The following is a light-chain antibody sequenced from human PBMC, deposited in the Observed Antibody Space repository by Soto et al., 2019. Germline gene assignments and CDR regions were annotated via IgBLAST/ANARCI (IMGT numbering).Light chain of an antibody. V-gene: IGKV1-5*01. CDR1: QSISQW. CDR2: DAS. Sequence: DIQMTQSPSTLSASVGDRVAITCRASQSISQWVAWYQQKPGRAPELLIYDASKLKSGVPSRFSGSGSGTEFSLTITGLQPDDSAMYYCQQYNVYSWTFGRGTKVEIK. CDR3: QQYNVYSWT. J-gene: IGKJ1*01.